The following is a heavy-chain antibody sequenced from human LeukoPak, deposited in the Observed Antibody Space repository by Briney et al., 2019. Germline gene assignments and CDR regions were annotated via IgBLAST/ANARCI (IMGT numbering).Heavy chain of an antibody. J-gene: IGHJ5*02. CDR1: GFTFSNYW. CDR2: INSDGINT. D-gene: IGHD3-22*01. CDR3: ARDLGQYYDTSDNWFDP. V-gene: IGHV3-74*01. Sequence: GGSLRLSCAASGFTFSNYWMHWVRQAPGKGLVWVSRINSDGINTSYADSVKGRFTITRDNAKNTLNLQMNSLRAEDTAVYYCARDLGQYYDTSDNWFDPWGQGTLVTVSS.